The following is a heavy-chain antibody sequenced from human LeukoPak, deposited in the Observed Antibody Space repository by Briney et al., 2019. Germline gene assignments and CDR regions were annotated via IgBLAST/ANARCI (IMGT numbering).Heavy chain of an antibody. V-gene: IGHV3-48*03. CDR3: ARDDILTGDAFDI. J-gene: IGHJ3*02. D-gene: IGHD3-9*01. CDR2: ISSSGSTI. Sequence: GGSLRLSCAASGFTFSSYEMNWVRQAPGKGPEWVSYISSSGSTIYYADSVKGRFTISRDNAKNSLYLQMNSLRAEDTAVYYCARDDILTGDAFDIWGQGTMVTVSS. CDR1: GFTFSSYE.